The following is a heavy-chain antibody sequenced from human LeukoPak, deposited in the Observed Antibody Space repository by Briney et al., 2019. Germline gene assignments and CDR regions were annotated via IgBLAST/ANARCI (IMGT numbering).Heavy chain of an antibody. CDR1: AGSISSSSHH. J-gene: IGHJ4*02. V-gene: IGHV4-39*01. CDR2: IYYGRTA. CDR3: VRHDGRGGNTMGALDS. D-gene: IGHD3-3*01. Sequence: SETLSLTCTVSAGSISSSSHHWGWLRQSPGKGLEWIGAIYYGRTAYYSPSLNSRVTISVATSTNQFSLQLNSVTAADTAVYYCVRHDGRGGNTMGALDSWGQGSLVTVSS.